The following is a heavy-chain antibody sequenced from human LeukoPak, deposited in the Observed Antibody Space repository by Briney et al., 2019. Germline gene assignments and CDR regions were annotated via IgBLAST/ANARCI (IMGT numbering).Heavy chain of an antibody. D-gene: IGHD3-16*01. CDR1: GFTFGTYW. V-gene: IGHV3-74*01. CDR2: INSDGGTT. CDR3: ARGPQAYYDYVWGSYSGAFDI. J-gene: IGHJ3*02. Sequence: GGSLRLSCGASGFTFGTYWMHWVRQAPGKGLVWVSGINSDGGTTTYADSVKGRFTISRDNAKNSLYLQMNSLRAEDTALYYCARGPQAYYDYVWGSYSGAFDIWGQGTMVTVSS.